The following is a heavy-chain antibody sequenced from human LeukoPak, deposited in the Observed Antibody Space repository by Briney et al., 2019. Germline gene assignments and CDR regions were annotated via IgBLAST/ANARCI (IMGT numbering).Heavy chain of an antibody. CDR2: IWFDGSNK. CDR1: GFTFSSYG. Sequence: GRSLRLSCAASGFTFSSYGMHWVRQAPGKGLERVAVIWFDGSNKYYADSVKGRFTISRDNSKNTLYLQMNSLRAEDTAVYYCARQRGGFGGNYYYYMDVWGKGTTVTVSS. CDR3: ARQRGGFGGNYYYYMDV. D-gene: IGHD3-10*01. V-gene: IGHV3-33*01. J-gene: IGHJ6*03.